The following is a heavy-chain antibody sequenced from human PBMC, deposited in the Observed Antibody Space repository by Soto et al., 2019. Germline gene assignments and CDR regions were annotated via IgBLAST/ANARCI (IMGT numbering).Heavy chain of an antibody. D-gene: IGHD6-13*01. CDR3: ARTSGYSSSWLDVNFAY. Sequence: QVTLKESGPVLVKPTETLTLTCTVSGFSLSNARMGVSWIRQPPGKALEWLAHIFSNDEKSYSTSLKSRLTISKDTSKSQVVLTMTNMDPVDTATYYCARTSGYSSSWLDVNFAYWGQGTLVTVSS. CDR2: IFSNDEK. V-gene: IGHV2-26*01. J-gene: IGHJ4*02. CDR1: GFSLSNARMG.